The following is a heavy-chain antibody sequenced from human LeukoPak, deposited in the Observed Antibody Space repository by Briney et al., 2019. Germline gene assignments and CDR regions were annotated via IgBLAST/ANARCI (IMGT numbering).Heavy chain of an antibody. Sequence: SETLSLTCAVSGGSISSSNWWSWVRQPPGKGLEWIGEIYHSGSTNYNPSLKSRVTISVDKSKNQFSLKLSSVTAADTAVYYCARQYSSSWYGKNYFDYWGQGTLVTVSS. CDR1: GGSISSSNW. J-gene: IGHJ4*02. CDR2: IYHSGST. V-gene: IGHV4-4*02. D-gene: IGHD6-13*01. CDR3: ARQYSSSWYGKNYFDY.